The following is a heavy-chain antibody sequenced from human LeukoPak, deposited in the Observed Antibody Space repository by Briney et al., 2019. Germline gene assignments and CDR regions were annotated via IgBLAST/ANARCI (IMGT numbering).Heavy chain of an antibody. CDR2: IYTSGST. CDR3: ARVSDSRTTVVTPGGGGFDY. V-gene: IGHV4-4*07. Sequence: SETLSLTCTVSGDSISGFYWSWIRQAAGKGLEWIGHIYTSGSTNYNPSLKSRVTMSVDMSKNQFSLKLRSVNAADTAVYYCARVSDSRTTVVTPGGGGFDYWGQGNLVTVSS. CDR1: GDSISGFY. J-gene: IGHJ4*02. D-gene: IGHD4-23*01.